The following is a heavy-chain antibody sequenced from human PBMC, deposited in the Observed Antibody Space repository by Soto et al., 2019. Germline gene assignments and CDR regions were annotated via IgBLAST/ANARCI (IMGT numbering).Heavy chain of an antibody. Sequence: QLQLQESGPGLVKPSETLSLTCTVSGGSISSSSYYWGWIRQPPGKGLEWIGSIYYSGSTYYNPSLKRRVTISVDTSKNPVSLKLSSVTAADTAVYYCVRVFRGVIIYSFDYWGQGTLVTVSS. CDR2: IYYSGST. CDR1: GGSISSSSYY. D-gene: IGHD3-10*01. J-gene: IGHJ4*02. CDR3: VRVFRGVIIYSFDY. V-gene: IGHV4-39*01.